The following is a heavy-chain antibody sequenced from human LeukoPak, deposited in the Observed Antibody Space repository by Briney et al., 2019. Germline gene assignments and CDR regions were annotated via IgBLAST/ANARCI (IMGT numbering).Heavy chain of an antibody. CDR2: INHSGST. J-gene: IGHJ6*03. CDR1: GGSFSDYY. V-gene: IGHV4-34*01. D-gene: IGHD5-18*01. CDR3: ARNVDPAMFYFMDV. Sequence: SETLSLTCAVYGGSFSDYYRSWIRQPPGKGLEWIGEINHSGSTNYNPSLKSRITISVDTSKNQFSLRLSSVTAADTAVYYCARNVDPAMFYFMDVWGKGTTVTVSS.